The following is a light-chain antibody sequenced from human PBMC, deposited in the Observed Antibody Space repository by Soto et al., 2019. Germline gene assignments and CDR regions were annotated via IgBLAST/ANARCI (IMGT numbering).Light chain of an antibody. V-gene: IGLV2-11*01. Sequence: QSALTQPRSVSGSPGQSVTISCTGTSSDVGGYNYVSWYQQHPGKAPKLMIYDVSKWPSGVPDRFSGSKSGNTASLTISGLQAEDEADYYCCSYAGSGNVFGTGTKVTVL. CDR2: DVS. CDR1: SSDVGGYNY. CDR3: CSYAGSGNV. J-gene: IGLJ1*01.